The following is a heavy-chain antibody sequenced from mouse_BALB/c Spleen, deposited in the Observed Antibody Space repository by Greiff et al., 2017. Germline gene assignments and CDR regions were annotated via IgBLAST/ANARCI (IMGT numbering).Heavy chain of an antibody. Sequence: VQLQQSGPELVKPGASVKISCKASGYSFTGYFMNWVMQSHGKSLEWIGRINPYNGGTIYNQKFKGKATLTVDKSSSTAYMELRSLTSEDTAVYYCARSGAYYRYGDYFDYWGQGTTLTVSS. J-gene: IGHJ2*01. CDR3: ARSGAYYRYGDYFDY. CDR1: GYSFTGYF. CDR2: INPYNGGT. D-gene: IGHD2-14*01. V-gene: IGHV1-20*01.